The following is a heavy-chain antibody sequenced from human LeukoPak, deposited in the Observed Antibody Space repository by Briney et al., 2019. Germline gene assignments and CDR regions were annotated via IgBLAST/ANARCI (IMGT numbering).Heavy chain of an antibody. D-gene: IGHD6-13*01. CDR3: ARKISIEAAAAGTAEYFQH. J-gene: IGHJ1*01. V-gene: IGHV4-30-4*08. CDR2: IYYRGST. CDR1: GGSISSGDYY. Sequence: SQTLSLTCTVSGGSISSGDYYWSWIRQPPGKGLEWVGYIYYRGSTYYNPSLKSRVTISVDTSKNQFSLKLSSVTAADTAVYYCARKISIEAAAAGTAEYFQHWGQGTLVTVSS.